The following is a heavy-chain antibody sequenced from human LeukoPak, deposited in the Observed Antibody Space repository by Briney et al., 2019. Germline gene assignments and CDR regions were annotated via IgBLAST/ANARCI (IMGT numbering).Heavy chain of an antibody. J-gene: IGHJ5*02. V-gene: IGHV4-31*03. CDR1: GGSLSSGGYY. CDR2: IYYSGST. D-gene: IGHD2-15*01. CDR3: ARDIALNCSGGSCYRGDWFDP. Sequence: SETLSLTCTVSGGSLSSGGYYWSWIRQHPGKGLEWIGYIYYSGSTYYNPSLKSRVTISVDTSKNQFSLKLSSVTAADTAVYYCARDIALNCSGGSCYRGDWFDPWGQGTLVTVSS.